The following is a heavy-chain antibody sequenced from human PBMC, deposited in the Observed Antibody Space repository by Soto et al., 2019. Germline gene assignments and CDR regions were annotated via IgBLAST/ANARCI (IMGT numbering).Heavy chain of an antibody. Sequence: QVQLVESGGVLVKPGGSLRLSCTASGFSFADYYTSWIRQAPGKGLDWSSYISGSGRTIDFADSVKGRFTISRDNANKSLYLHMNSLSAEDTLVYNCATDHGNWFDPWVQGNLVSVSS. CDR3: ATDHGNWFDP. CDR2: ISGSGRTI. J-gene: IGHJ5*02. V-gene: IGHV3-11*01. CDR1: GFSFADYY.